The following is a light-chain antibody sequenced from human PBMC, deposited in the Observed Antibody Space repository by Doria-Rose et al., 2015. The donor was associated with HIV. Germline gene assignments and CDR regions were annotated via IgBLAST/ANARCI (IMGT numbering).Light chain of an antibody. V-gene: IGKV1-5*03. CDR3: QHFDKYFSWT. CDR2: KAS. Sequence: DIQVTQSPSTLSASVGDRVTITCRASQSISNWLAWYQQKPGQALKLLIYKASTLQSGVQSRFRGSGSGTEFTLTINSLQPDDFATYYCQHFDKYFSWTFGHGTKVDIK. CDR1: QSISNW. J-gene: IGKJ1*01.